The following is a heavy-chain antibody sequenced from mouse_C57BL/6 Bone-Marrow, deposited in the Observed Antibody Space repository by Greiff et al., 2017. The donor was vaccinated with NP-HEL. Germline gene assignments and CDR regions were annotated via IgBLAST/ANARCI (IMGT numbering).Heavy chain of an antibody. J-gene: IGHJ4*01. CDR2: IDPETGGT. V-gene: IGHV1-15*01. Sequence: QVQLQQSGAELVRPGASVTLSCTASGYTFTDYEMHWVKQTPVHGLEWIGAIDPETGGTAYNQKFKGKAILTADKSSSTAYMELRSLTSEDSAVYYCTRPLYAMDYWGQGTSVTVSS. CDR3: TRPLYAMDY. CDR1: GYTFTDYE.